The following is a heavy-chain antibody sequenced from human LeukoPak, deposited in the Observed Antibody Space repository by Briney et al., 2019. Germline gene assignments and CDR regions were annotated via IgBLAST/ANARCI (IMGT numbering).Heavy chain of an antibody. J-gene: IGHJ3*02. CDR3: ARGGGDHAFEI. CDR1: GFTFSDYW. V-gene: IGHV3-74*01. CDR2: INNDGSHT. Sequence: GGSLRLSCAASGFTFSDYWIHWVRQAPGKGLVWVSRINNDGSHTNYADFVEGRFTVSRDNAKNTLYLQMNSLRAEDTAIYYCARGGGDHAFEIWGQGTMVTVSS. D-gene: IGHD2-21*02.